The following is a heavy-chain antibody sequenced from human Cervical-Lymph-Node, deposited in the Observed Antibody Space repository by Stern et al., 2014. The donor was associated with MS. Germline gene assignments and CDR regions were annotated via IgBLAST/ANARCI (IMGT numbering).Heavy chain of an antibody. CDR1: GGTFSNYA. CDR2: FIPIFGTA. V-gene: IGHV1-69*01. D-gene: IGHD2-15*01. J-gene: IGHJ6*02. CDR3: ARDHCFHCNGRSCCAMDV. Sequence: QVQLVQSGAEVKKSGSSVKVSCMASGGTFSNYATSWARQAPGLGLEWMGGFIPIFGTAHYAQKFQGRVTITVDESTSTAYMELSSLRSEDTAVYYCARDHCFHCNGRSCCAMDVWGQGTSVIVSS.